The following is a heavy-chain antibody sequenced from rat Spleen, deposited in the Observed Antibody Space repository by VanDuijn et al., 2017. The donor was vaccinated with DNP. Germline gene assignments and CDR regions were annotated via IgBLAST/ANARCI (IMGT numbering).Heavy chain of an antibody. D-gene: IGHD1-11*01. V-gene: IGHV5-25*01. Sequence: EVQLVESGGGLVQPGRSLKLSCAASGLTFSNYDMAWVRQAPTKGLEWVASISTSGGSTYYRDSVKGRFTVSRDNAKSTLYLKMDSLRSEDTATYYCARRAEGIVSWGFDYWGQGVMVTVSS. CDR1: GLTFSNYD. CDR3: ARRAEGIVSWGFDY. J-gene: IGHJ2*01. CDR2: ISTSGGST.